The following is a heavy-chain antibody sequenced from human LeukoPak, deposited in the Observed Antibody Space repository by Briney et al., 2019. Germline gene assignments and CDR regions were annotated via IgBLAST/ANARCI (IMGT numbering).Heavy chain of an antibody. J-gene: IGHJ4*02. Sequence: SGPTLVNPTQTLTLTCTFSGFSLSTSGVCVSWIRQPPGKALEWLALIDWDDEKFYRTSLETRLTISKDTSKNQVVLTVTNMDPVDTATYYCARTGPVPALYYFDYWGQGTLVTVSS. D-gene: IGHD6-6*01. CDR2: IDWDDEK. CDR1: GFSLSTSGVC. V-gene: IGHV2-70*13. CDR3: ARTGPVPALYYFDY.